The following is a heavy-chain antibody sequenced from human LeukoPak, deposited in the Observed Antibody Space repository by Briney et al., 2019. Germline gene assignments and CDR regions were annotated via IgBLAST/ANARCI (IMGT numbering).Heavy chain of an antibody. CDR2: INPNSGGT. V-gene: IGHV1-2*02. J-gene: IGHJ4*02. CDR3: ASVYSTGWYYDY. CDR1: GYTFTAYY. Sequence: ASVKVSCKASGYTFTAYYLHWVRQAPGQGLEWMGWINPNSGGTNYAQEFQGRVTLTRDTSISTTYMELSSLRSDDTAVYYCASVYSTGWYYDYWGQGTLVTISP. D-gene: IGHD2-8*02.